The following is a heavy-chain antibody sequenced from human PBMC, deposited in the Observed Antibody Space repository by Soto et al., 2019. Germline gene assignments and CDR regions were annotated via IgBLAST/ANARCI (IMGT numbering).Heavy chain of an antibody. CDR1: X. J-gene: IGHJ5*02. CDR3: ARDSGSYGWFDP. CDR2: VHYTASP. V-gene: IGHV4-39*07. D-gene: IGHD1-26*01. Sequence: XWGXXXQPPGKEPQWIASVHYTASPYYNPSLKSRVTISVDTSKNQFSLKLGSVTAADTAVYYCARDSGSYGWFDPWGQGPLVTVSS.